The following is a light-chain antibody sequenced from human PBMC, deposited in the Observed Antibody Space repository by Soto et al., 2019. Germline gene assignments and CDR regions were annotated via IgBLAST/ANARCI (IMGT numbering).Light chain of an antibody. Sequence: QSALTQPASVSGSPGQSITISCTGTSSDVGGYNYVSWYQQHPGKAPKLMIYDVSNRPSVVSNRFSGSKSGNTASLTISGLPAEDEADYYCSSYTSSSTPVVFGGGTKLTVL. CDR3: SSYTSSSTPVV. CDR2: DVS. J-gene: IGLJ2*01. CDR1: SSDVGGYNY. V-gene: IGLV2-14*01.